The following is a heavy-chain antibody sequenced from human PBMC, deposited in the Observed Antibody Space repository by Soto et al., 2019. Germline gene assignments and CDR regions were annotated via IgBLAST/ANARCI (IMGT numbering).Heavy chain of an antibody. CDR3: AKLSRGSGWYRDY. CDR1: GFTFSSYA. CDR2: ISGSGGST. J-gene: IGHJ4*02. V-gene: IGHV3-23*01. Sequence: EVQLLESGGGLVQPGGALRLSCAASGFTFSSYAMSWVRQAPGKGLEWVSAISGSGGSTYYADSVKGRFTISRDNSKNTLYLQMNSLRAEDTAVYYCAKLSRGSGWYRDYWGQGTLVTVSS. D-gene: IGHD6-19*01.